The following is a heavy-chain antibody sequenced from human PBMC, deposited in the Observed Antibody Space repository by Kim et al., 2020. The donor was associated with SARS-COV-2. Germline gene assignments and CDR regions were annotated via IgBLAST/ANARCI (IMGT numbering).Heavy chain of an antibody. J-gene: IGHJ3*02. CDR1: GGSISSGDYY. D-gene: IGHD3-22*01. Sequence: SETLSLTCTVSGGSISSGDYYWSWIRQPPGKGLEWIGYIYYSGSTYYNPSLKSRVTISVDTSKNQFSLKLSSVTAADTAVYYCARVLLFYDSSGYYRPPDAFDIWGQGTMVTVSS. CDR2: IYYSGST. V-gene: IGHV4-30-4*01. CDR3: ARVLLFYDSSGYYRPPDAFDI.